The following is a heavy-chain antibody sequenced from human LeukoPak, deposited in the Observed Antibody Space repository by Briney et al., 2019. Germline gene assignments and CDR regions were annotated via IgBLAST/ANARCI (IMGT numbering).Heavy chain of an antibody. J-gene: IGHJ4*02. CDR2: ISYDGSNK. CDR1: GFTFSSYA. D-gene: IGHD1-26*01. CDR3: ARNGEGGSYPSTD. Sequence: GGSLRLSCAASGFTFSSYAMHWVRQAPGKGLEWVAVISYDGSNKYYADSVKGRFTISRDNSKNTLYLQMNSLRAEDTAVYYCARNGEGGSYPSTDWGQGTLVIVSS. V-gene: IGHV3-30-3*01.